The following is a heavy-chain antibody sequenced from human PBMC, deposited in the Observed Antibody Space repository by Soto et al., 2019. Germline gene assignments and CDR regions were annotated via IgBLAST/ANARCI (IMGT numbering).Heavy chain of an antibody. V-gene: IGHV1-69*13. CDR3: ARGYSYGFDD. J-gene: IGHJ4*02. D-gene: IGHD5-18*01. CDR1: GVTFSSYA. Sequence: ASVKVSCKASGVTFSSYAISWVRQAPGQGLEWMGGIIPIFGTANYAQKFQGRVTITADESTSTSYMELSSLRSEDTAVYYCARGYSYGFDDRGQGTLVTVSS. CDR2: IIPIFGTA.